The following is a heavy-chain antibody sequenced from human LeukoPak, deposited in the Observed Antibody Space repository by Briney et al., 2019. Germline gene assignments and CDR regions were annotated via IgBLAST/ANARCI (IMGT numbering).Heavy chain of an antibody. CDR1: GFSVSDPLSY. CDR2: INFIGRT. Sequence: PSETLSLTCTVSGFSVSDPLSYWGWVRQPPGKGLEWIAEINFIGRTSYNSSLNSRVTMSVDTSKNQFSLKMTSLTAADTAVYFCARLTKGRYFYYIFAFWGQGILVTVSS. CDR3: ARLTKGRYFYYIFAF. J-gene: IGHJ4*02. V-gene: IGHV4-39*01. D-gene: IGHD3-9*01.